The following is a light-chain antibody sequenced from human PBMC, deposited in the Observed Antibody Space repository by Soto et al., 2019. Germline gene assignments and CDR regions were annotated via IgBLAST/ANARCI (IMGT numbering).Light chain of an antibody. CDR1: QSVLYSSNNRNY. CDR3: QQYYSTPWT. J-gene: IGKJ1*01. Sequence: DIVMTQSPDSLALSLGERATINCTSSQSVLYSSNNRNYLAWYQQKPGHPPKLLIYWATARESGVPDRFSGSGSGTDFTLTISSLQTEDVAVYCCQQYYSTPWTFGQGTKVDIK. CDR2: WAT. V-gene: IGKV4-1*01.